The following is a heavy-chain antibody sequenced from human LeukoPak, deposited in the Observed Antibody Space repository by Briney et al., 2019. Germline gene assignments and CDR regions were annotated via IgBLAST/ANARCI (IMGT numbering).Heavy chain of an antibody. Sequence: ASVKVSCKAFGYTFTSYAMNWVRQAPGQGLEWMGWINTNTGNPTYAQGFTGRFVFSLDTSVSTAYLQISSLKAEDTAVYYCATQSYGPTFDYWGQGTLVTVSS. CDR3: ATQSYGPTFDY. CDR2: INTNTGNP. D-gene: IGHD3-16*01. J-gene: IGHJ4*02. CDR1: GYTFTSYA. V-gene: IGHV7-4-1*02.